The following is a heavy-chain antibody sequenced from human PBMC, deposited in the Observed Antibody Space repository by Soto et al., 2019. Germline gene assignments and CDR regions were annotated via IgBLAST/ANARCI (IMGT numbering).Heavy chain of an antibody. CDR1: GYSFTSYW. CDR3: ARHLLVDYYDSSGSLGPSYGMDV. J-gene: IGHJ6*02. D-gene: IGHD3-22*01. V-gene: IGHV5-51*01. Sequence: PGESLKISCKGSGYSFTSYWIGWVRQMPGKGLEWMGIIYPGDSDTRYSPSFQGQVTISADKSISTAYLQWSSLKASDTAMYYCARHLLVDYYDSSGSLGPSYGMDVWGQGTTVTVSS. CDR2: IYPGDSDT.